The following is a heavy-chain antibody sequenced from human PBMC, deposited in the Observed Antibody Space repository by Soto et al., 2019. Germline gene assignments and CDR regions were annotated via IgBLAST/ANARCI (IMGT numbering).Heavy chain of an antibody. Sequence: QVQLVESGGGVVQPGRSLRLSCAASGFTFSSYGMHWVRQAPGKGLEWVAVISYDGITKYYADSVKGRFTISRDNSKNTLYLQMNSLRAEDTAVYYRAKDKRVYCSGGSCYYGMDVWGQGTTVTVSS. CDR1: GFTFSSYG. D-gene: IGHD2-15*01. CDR3: AKDKRVYCSGGSCYYGMDV. CDR2: ISYDGITK. J-gene: IGHJ6*02. V-gene: IGHV3-30*18.